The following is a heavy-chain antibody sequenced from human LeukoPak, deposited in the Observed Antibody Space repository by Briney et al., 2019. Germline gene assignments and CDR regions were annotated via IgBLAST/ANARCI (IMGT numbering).Heavy chain of an antibody. CDR3: ARDANYYGSGSYLGY. Sequence: SVKVSCKASGGTFSSYAISWVRQAPGQGLEWMGGIIPIFGTANYAQKFQGRVTITADKSTSTAYMELSSLRSEDTAVYYCARDANYYGSGSYLGYWGQGTLVTVSS. J-gene: IGHJ4*02. CDR1: GGTFSSYA. V-gene: IGHV1-69*06. CDR2: IIPIFGTA. D-gene: IGHD3-10*01.